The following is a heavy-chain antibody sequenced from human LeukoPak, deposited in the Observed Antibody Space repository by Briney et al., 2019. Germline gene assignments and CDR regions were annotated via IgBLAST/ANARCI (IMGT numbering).Heavy chain of an antibody. Sequence: GGSLRLSCAASGFTFSGSAMPWVRQASGKGLEWVGRIRSKANSYATAYAASVKGRFTISRDDSKNTAYLQMNSLKTEDTAVYYCTRALPNSSSWSRWFDPWGQGTLVTVSS. CDR2: IRSKANSYAT. D-gene: IGHD6-13*01. CDR1: GFTFSGSA. CDR3: TRALPNSSSWSRWFDP. J-gene: IGHJ5*02. V-gene: IGHV3-73*01.